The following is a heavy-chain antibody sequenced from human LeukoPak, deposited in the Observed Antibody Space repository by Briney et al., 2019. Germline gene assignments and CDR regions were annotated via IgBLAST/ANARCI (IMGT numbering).Heavy chain of an antibody. CDR2: IYHSGTT. Sequence: SETLSLTCAVSGYSISSGYYWGWIRQPPGKGLEWIGTIYHSGTTYYNPSLKSRVTISLDTSKNQFSLNLRSVTAADTAVYYCAKVYSSSSRDSFDVWGPGTMVTVSS. V-gene: IGHV4-38-2*01. J-gene: IGHJ3*01. D-gene: IGHD6-6*01. CDR1: GYSISSGYY. CDR3: AKVYSSSSRDSFDV.